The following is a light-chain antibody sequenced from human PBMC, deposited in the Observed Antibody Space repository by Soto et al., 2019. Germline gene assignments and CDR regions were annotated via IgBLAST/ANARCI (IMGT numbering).Light chain of an antibody. CDR2: DVS. Sequence: QSVLTQPASVSGSPGQSIAISCTGTSSDVGGYNYVSWYQHHPGEAPTVMIYDVSNRPSGVSDRFSGSKSGNTASLTISGLQADDEADYYCSSYTSSSTYVFGTGTKVTVL. J-gene: IGLJ1*01. CDR3: SSYTSSSTYV. V-gene: IGLV2-14*03. CDR1: SSDVGGYNY.